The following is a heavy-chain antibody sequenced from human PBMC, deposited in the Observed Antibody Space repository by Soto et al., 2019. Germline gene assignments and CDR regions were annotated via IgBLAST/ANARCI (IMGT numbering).Heavy chain of an antibody. J-gene: IGHJ6*02. CDR3: ARGSRSSYSSSWTYYYYGMDV. Sequence: PSETLSLTCAVYGGSFSGYYWSWIRQPPGKGLEWIGEINHSGSTNYNPSLKSRVTISVDTSKNQFSLKLSSVTAADTAVYYCARGSRSSYSSSWTYYYYGMDVWGQGTTVTVSS. D-gene: IGHD6-13*01. CDR2: INHSGST. CDR1: GGSFSGYY. V-gene: IGHV4-34*01.